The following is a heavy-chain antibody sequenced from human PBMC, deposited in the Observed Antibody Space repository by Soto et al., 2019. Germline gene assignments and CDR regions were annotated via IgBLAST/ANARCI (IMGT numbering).Heavy chain of an antibody. D-gene: IGHD3-16*01. Sequence: EVQLVESGGRLVQPGGSLRLSCAASGFTLSSYSMNWARQAPGKGLEWVSYISSSSSTIYYADSVKGRFTISRDNAKNSLYFQMNSLRDEDTAVYYCVRGGAFKSDYWGQGTLVTVSS. J-gene: IGHJ4*02. CDR1: GFTLSSYS. V-gene: IGHV3-48*02. CDR3: VRGGAFKSDY. CDR2: ISSSSSTI.